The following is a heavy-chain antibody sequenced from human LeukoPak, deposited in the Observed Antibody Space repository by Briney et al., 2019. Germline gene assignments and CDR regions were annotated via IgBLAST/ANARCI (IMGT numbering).Heavy chain of an antibody. J-gene: IGHJ4*02. CDR3: ARQLNSGSSELLY. CDR1: GYSFTNYY. D-gene: IGHD2-15*01. CDR2: IYPGDSDT. V-gene: IGHV5-51*01. Sequence: GESLKISCKGSGYSFTNYYVGWVRQLPGKGLEWMGSIYPGDSDTRYSPTFQGQVTISADKSISTAYLQWSSLKASDTGMYYCARQLNSGSSELLYWGQGTLVTVSS.